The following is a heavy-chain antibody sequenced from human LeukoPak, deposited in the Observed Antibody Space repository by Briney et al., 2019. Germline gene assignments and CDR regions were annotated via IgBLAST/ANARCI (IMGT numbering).Heavy chain of an antibody. V-gene: IGHV1-8*01. CDR3: ARGTGYSGYDSSDY. Sequence: ASVKVSCKASGYTFTSYDINWVRQATGQGLEWMGWMNPNSGNTGYAQKFQGRVTMTRNTSISTAYMELSSLGSEDTAVYYCARGTGYSGYDSSDYWGQGTLVTVSS. CDR1: GYTFTSYD. D-gene: IGHD5-12*01. CDR2: MNPNSGNT. J-gene: IGHJ4*02.